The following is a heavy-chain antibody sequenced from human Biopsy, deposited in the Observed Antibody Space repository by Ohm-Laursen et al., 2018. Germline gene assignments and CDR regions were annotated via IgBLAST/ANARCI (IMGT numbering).Heavy chain of an antibody. J-gene: IGHJ4*02. CDR3: ARFDNGFDK. Sequence: SVKVSCKPSGYPFTFYEINWVRQATGQGLEWLGWMNPDSGNTGSAQKFHDRVTMTMSTSINTAYLELSSLRSEDTAVYYCARFDNGFDKWGQGTLVTVSS. CDR1: GYPFTFYE. D-gene: IGHD2-8*01. V-gene: IGHV1-8*01. CDR2: MNPDSGNT.